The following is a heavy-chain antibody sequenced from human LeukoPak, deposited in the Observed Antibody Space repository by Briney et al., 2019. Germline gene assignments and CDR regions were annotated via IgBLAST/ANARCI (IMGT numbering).Heavy chain of an antibody. J-gene: IGHJ4*02. V-gene: IGHV1-18*01. CDR2: ISAYNGNT. CDR1: GYTFTSYG. Sequence: GASVKVSCKASGYTFTSYGISWVRQAPGQGLEWMGWISAYNGNTNYAQKLLGRVTMTTDTSTSTAYMELRSLRSDDTAVYYCARAYLNDYSNYFDYWGQGTLVTVSS. CDR3: ARAYLNDYSNYFDY. D-gene: IGHD4-11*01.